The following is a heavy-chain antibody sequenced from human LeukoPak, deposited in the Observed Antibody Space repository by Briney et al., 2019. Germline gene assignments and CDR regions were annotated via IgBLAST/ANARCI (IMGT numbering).Heavy chain of an antibody. Sequence: GGSLRLSCAASGFTFSDYYMSWIRQAPGKGLEWVSYISSSGSTIYYADSVKGRFTISRDNAKNSLYLQMNSLRAEDTAVYYCAKDPALGGSGSYYNFYYGMDVWGQGTTVTVSS. CDR3: AKDPALGGSGSYYNFYYGMDV. V-gene: IGHV3-11*01. D-gene: IGHD3-10*01. J-gene: IGHJ6*02. CDR1: GFTFSDYY. CDR2: ISSSGSTI.